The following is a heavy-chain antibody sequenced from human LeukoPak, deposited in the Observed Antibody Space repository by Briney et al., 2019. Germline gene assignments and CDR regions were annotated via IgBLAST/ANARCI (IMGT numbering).Heavy chain of an antibody. Sequence: GGSLSLSCTPSRLTFSSYGMHGVRQAPGKGLECVGVIWYDGSNKYYADSVKGRFTISRDNSKNTLYLQMNSLRAEDTAVYYCARDLLAVGATQLDYWGQGTLVTVSS. CDR2: IWYDGSNK. D-gene: IGHD1-26*01. CDR3: ARDLLAVGATQLDY. J-gene: IGHJ4*02. CDR1: RLTFSSYG. V-gene: IGHV3-33*01.